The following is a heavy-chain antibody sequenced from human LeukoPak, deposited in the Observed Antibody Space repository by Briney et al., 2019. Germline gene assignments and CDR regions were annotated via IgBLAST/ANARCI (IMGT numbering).Heavy chain of an antibody. J-gene: IGHJ5*02. V-gene: IGHV4-34*01. CDR1: GGSFSGYY. CDR3: ARETPDFDP. CDR2: IYHSGST. Sequence: SETLSLTCAVYGGSFSGYYWSWIRQPPGKGLEWIGSIYHSGSTYYNPSLKSRVTISVDTSKNQFSLKLSSVTAADTAVYYCARETPDFDPWGQGTLVTVSS.